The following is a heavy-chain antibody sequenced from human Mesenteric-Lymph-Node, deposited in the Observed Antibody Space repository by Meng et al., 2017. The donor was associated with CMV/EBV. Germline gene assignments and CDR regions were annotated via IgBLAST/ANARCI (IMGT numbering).Heavy chain of an antibody. CDR2: MRYDGRNE. D-gene: IGHD3-16*01. J-gene: IGHJ4*02. CDR3: AKQASGGYTYESYYFDH. CDR1: GFTFSYFG. V-gene: IGHV3-30*02. Sequence: GESLKISCVGSGFTFSYFGIHWVRQPPGKGLEWVAFMRYDGRNELYADSVKGRFTISRDNSKNTVYVQMNSLRGEDTAVYYCAKQASGGYTYESYYFDHWGQGTLVTVSS.